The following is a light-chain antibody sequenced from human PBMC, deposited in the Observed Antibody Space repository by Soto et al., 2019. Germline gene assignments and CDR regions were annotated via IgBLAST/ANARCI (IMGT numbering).Light chain of an antibody. CDR2: GAS. V-gene: IGKV3-15*01. CDR3: QQYNNWSRVT. J-gene: IGKJ4*01. Sequence: EIVMTQSPATLSVSPGERATLSCRASQSVSSNLAWYQQKPGQAPRLLIYGASTRATGIPARFSGSGSGTEFTLTISSLQSEDFAVYYCQQYNNWSRVTFGGGNKVEIK. CDR1: QSVSSN.